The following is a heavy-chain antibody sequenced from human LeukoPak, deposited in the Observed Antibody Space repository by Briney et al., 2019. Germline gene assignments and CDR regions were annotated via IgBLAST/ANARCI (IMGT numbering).Heavy chain of an antibody. J-gene: IGHJ4*02. V-gene: IGHV3-53*01. CDR3: ARATLGH. CDR1: GVTVSNNY. Sequence: GGSLRLSCAASGVTVSNNYISWVRQAPGKGLEWVSVIYSGGSTKYADSVKARFTISRDNSKNTVYLQMNSLRVDDTAVYYCARATLGHWGQGTLVTVSS. D-gene: IGHD3/OR15-3a*01. CDR2: IYSGGST.